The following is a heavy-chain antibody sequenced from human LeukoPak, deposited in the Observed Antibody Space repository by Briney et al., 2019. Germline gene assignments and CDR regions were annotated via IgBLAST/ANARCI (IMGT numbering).Heavy chain of an antibody. J-gene: IGHJ3*02. CDR2: FSGSGAST. V-gene: IGHV3-23*01. D-gene: IGHD4-23*01. CDR1: GFTFSNYG. CDR3: AKLRWSSSGAFDI. Sequence: GGSLRLSCAASGFTFSNYGMNWVRQAPGKGLEWVSVFSGSGASTHYADSVRGRFTISRDNSKNTLYLQMNSLRAEDTAVYYCAKLRWSSSGAFDIWGQGTMVTVSS.